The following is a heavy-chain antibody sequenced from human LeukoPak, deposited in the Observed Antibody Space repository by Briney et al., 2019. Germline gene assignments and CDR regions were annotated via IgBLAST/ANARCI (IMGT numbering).Heavy chain of an antibody. J-gene: IGHJ6*03. V-gene: IGHV1-69*13. CDR1: GGTFSSYA. CDR2: IIPIFGTA. D-gene: IGHD3-3*01. Sequence: ASVKVSCKASGGTFSSYAISWVRQAPGQGLEWMGGIIPIFGTANYAQKFQGRVTITADESTSTAYMELSSLRSEDTAVYYCARDLSQRFLEWVSPPHYMDVWGKGTTVTVSS. CDR3: ARDLSQRFLEWVSPPHYMDV.